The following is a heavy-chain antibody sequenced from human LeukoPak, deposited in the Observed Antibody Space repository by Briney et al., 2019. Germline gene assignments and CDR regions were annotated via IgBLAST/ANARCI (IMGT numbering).Heavy chain of an antibody. CDR1: GGSISSSSYY. CDR2: IYYSGST. V-gene: IGHV4-39*02. D-gene: IGHD3-16*01. J-gene: IGHJ5*02. CDR3: ARERGAYDYVWVYNWFDP. Sequence: SETLSLTCTVSGGSISSSSYYWGWIRQPPGKGLEWIGSIYYSGSTYYNPSLKSRVTISVDTSKNQFSLKLSSVTAADTAVYYCARERGAYDYVWVYNWFDPWGQGTLVTVSS.